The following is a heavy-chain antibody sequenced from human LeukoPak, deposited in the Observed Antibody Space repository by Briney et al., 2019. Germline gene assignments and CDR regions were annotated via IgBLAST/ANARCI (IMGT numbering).Heavy chain of an antibody. V-gene: IGHV3-30-3*01. CDR1: GFTFSSYA. CDR3: ANQGRYCSGGSCYPFDL. D-gene: IGHD2-15*01. J-gene: IGHJ2*01. Sequence: PGRSLRLSCAASGFTFSSYAMHWVRQAPGKGLEWVAVISYDGSNKYYADSVKGRFTISRDNSKNTLYLQMNSLRAEDTAVYYCANQGRYCSGGSCYPFDLWGRGTLVTVSS. CDR2: ISYDGSNK.